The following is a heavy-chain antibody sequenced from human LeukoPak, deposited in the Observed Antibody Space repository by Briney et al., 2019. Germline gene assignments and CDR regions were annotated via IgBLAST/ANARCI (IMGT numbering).Heavy chain of an antibody. CDR3: VRDYYGMDV. CDR2: ITSDGSST. Sequence: GGSLRLSCTASGFTFGNYWMHWVRQTPEKGLVWVSQITSDGSSTNYADSVKGRFTISRDNAKNTLYLQMDSLRVEDTAVYYCVRDYYGMDVWGLGTTVTVSS. CDR1: GFTFGNYW. V-gene: IGHV3-74*01. J-gene: IGHJ6*02.